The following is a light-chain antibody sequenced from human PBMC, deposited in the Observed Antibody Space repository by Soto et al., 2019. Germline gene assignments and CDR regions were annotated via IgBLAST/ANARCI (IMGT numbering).Light chain of an antibody. CDR3: QQYGSSGP. J-gene: IGKJ1*01. CDR1: QSISST. CDR2: EAS. Sequence: ETVMSLSPATLSVSPGERATISCRASQSISSTLAWYQQKPGQPPRLLIYEASTRATGIPARFSGSGSGTEFPLTISSLEPEDFAVYYCQQYGSSGPFGQGTKVDI. V-gene: IGKV3-15*01.